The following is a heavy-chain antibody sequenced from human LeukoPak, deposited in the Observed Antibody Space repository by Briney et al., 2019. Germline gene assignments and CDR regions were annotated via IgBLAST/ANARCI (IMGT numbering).Heavy chain of an antibody. CDR2: VRGSGGLT. J-gene: IGHJ3*02. Sequence: PGGSLRLSCAASGFTFGTHDMGWVRQAPGKGLEWVSTVRGSGGLTYYADSVKGRFTISRDNRQNTVYLQMTSLRAEYTAVYFCAKDAIRGNGIYDAFDIWGQGTRVTVSS. CDR3: AKDAIRGNGIYDAFDI. D-gene: IGHD3-10*01. CDR1: GFTFGTHD. V-gene: IGHV3-23*01.